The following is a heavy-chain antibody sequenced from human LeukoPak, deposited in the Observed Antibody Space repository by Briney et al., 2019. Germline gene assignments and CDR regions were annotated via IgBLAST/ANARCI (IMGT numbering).Heavy chain of an antibody. CDR3: AGMYYDTLTGFPRLEY. D-gene: IGHD3-9*01. CDR1: GYTFTSYY. Sequence: ASVKVSCKASGYTFTSYYMHWVRQAPGQGLEWMEMISPSGDTTRYVQNFQGRVTMTRDTSTSTVYMELSSLRSEDTAVYYCAGMYYDTLTGFPRLEYWGQGTLVTVSS. J-gene: IGHJ4*02. CDR2: ISPSGDTT. V-gene: IGHV1-46*01.